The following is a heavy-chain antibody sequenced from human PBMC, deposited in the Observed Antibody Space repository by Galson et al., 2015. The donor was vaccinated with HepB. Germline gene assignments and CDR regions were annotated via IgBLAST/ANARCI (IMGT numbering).Heavy chain of an antibody. Sequence: SVKVSCKASGYTFTSYGISWVRQAPGQGLEWMGWISAYNGNTNYAQKLQGRVTMTTDTSTSTAYMELRSLRSDDTAVYYCARPRDIVVVPAAGGAFDIWGQGTMVTVSS. CDR2: ISAYNGNT. V-gene: IGHV1-18*01. CDR3: ARPRDIVVVPAAGGAFDI. D-gene: IGHD2-2*01. J-gene: IGHJ3*02. CDR1: GYTFTSYG.